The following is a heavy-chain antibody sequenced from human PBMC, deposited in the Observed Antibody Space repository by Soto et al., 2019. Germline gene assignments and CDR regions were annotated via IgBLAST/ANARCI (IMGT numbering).Heavy chain of an antibody. CDR2: INHSGST. D-gene: IGHD2-8*01. CDR3: ARQQNGVCYTPCLPQNWFDP. CDR1: GGSFSGYY. J-gene: IGHJ5*02. V-gene: IGHV4-34*01. Sequence: SETLSLTCAVYGGSFSGYYWSWIRQPPGKGLEWIGEINHSGSTNYNPSLKSRVTISVDTSKNQFSLKLSSVTAADTAVYYCARQQNGVCYTPCLPQNWFDPWGQETLVTVSS.